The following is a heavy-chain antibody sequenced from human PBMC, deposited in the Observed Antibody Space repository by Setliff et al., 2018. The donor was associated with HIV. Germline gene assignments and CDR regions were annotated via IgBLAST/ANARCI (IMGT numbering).Heavy chain of an antibody. Sequence: ASVKVSCKTSGYTFTSYGISWVRQAPGQGLEWMGWISAYNGNTNYAQKLQGRVTMTTDTSTKTGYMELRSLTSNDTAVYYCARERGPYSSSFNFDHWGQGTLVTVSS. CDR3: ARERGPYSSSFNFDH. V-gene: IGHV1-18*01. CDR1: GYTFTSYG. D-gene: IGHD6-13*01. J-gene: IGHJ4*02. CDR2: ISAYNGNT.